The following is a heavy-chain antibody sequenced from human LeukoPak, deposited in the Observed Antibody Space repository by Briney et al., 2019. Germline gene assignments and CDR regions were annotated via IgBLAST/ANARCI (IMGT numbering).Heavy chain of an antibody. V-gene: IGHV4-30-4*01. Sequence: PSETLSLTCTVSGGSICSGDYYWSWIRQPPGKGLEWIGYIYYSGSTYYNPSLKSRVTISVDTSKNQFSLKLSSVTAADTAVYYCARGYGDYEVPGAFDIWGQGTMVTVSS. D-gene: IGHD4-17*01. J-gene: IGHJ3*02. CDR1: GGSICSGDYY. CDR3: ARGYGDYEVPGAFDI. CDR2: IYYSGST.